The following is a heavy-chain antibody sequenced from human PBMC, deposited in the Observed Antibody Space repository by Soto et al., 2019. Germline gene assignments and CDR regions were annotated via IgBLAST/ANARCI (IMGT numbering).Heavy chain of an antibody. Sequence: QVQLVQSGAEVKKPVASVKVSCKASGYTFTSYGISWVRQAPGQGLEWMGWISAYNGNTNYAQKLQGRVTMTTDTSTSTAYMELRSLRSDDTAVYYCARDYCSGGSCYSFDYWGQGTLVTVSS. V-gene: IGHV1-18*01. J-gene: IGHJ4*02. CDR1: GYTFTSYG. D-gene: IGHD2-15*01. CDR3: ARDYCSGGSCYSFDY. CDR2: ISAYNGNT.